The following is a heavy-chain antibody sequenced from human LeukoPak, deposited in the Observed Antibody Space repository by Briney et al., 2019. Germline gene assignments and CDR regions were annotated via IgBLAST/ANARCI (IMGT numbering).Heavy chain of an antibody. V-gene: IGHV3-23*01. Sequence: GGSLRLSCAASGLTFSSYAMSSVRRAPGKGLEWVSAISGSGGSTYYADSVKGRFTISRDNSKNTLYLQMDSLRAEDTAVYYCAKAPRYGGNLWYFDYWGQGTLVTVSS. CDR3: AKAPRYGGNLWYFDY. D-gene: IGHD4-23*01. CDR1: GLTFSSYA. J-gene: IGHJ4*02. CDR2: ISGSGGST.